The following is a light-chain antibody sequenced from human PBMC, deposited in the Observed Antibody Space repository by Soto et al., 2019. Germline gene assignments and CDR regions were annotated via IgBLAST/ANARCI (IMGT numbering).Light chain of an antibody. CDR3: HQRKSWTRT. J-gene: IGKJ1*01. Sequence: VLPQSPGTLSLSPGERATLSFRASQSVSSDLAWYQQVTGQAPRLLIYDTSNRATGIPARFSGSGSGTDVTLTISRLEPEDGAGYYCHQRKSWTRTFGQGTKV. CDR1: QSVSSD. CDR2: DTS. V-gene: IGKV3-11*01.